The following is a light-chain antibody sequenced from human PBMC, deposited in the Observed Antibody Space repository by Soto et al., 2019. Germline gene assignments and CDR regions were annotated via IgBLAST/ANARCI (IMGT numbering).Light chain of an antibody. CDR2: TTS. CDR3: QKYSRAPFT. CDR1: QGISNY. V-gene: IGKV1-27*01. J-gene: IGKJ3*01. Sequence: DIQMTQSPSSLSASVGDRVTITCRASQGISNYLAWYQQKPGKVPKLLIYTTSTLRSGVPSRFYGSGSGTDFTLTISSLQPEDVATYYCQKYSRAPFTFGPGTKVHIK.